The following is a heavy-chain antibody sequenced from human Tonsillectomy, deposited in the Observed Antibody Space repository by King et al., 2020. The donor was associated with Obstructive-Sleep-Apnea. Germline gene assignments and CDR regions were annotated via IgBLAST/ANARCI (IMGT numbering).Heavy chain of an antibody. V-gene: IGHV4-61*01. CDR2: IYYSGST. D-gene: IGHD4-11*01. J-gene: IGHJ6*02. Sequence: QLQESGPGLVKPSETLSLTCTVSGGSVSSGSYYWSWIRQPPGKGLEWIGYIYYSGSTNYNPSLKSRVTISVDTSKNQFSLKLSSVTAADTAVYYCARNSNYDYYYGMDVWGQGTTVTVSS. CDR3: ARNSNYDYYYGMDV. CDR1: GGSVSSGSYY.